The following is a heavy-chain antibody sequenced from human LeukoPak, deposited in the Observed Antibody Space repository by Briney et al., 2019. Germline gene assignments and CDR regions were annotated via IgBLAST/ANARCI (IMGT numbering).Heavy chain of an antibody. CDR2: MDPNSGNT. Sequence: ASVKVSCKASGYTFTTYDINWVRQATGQGLEWMGWMDPNSGNTGYAQKFQGRVTMTRNTSISTAYMELSSLRSEDTAVYYCARGPNKSDGGNAGSAWFDPWGQGTLVTVSS. J-gene: IGHJ5*02. D-gene: IGHD4-23*01. CDR3: ARGPNKSDGGNAGSAWFDP. CDR1: GYTFTTYD. V-gene: IGHV1-8*01.